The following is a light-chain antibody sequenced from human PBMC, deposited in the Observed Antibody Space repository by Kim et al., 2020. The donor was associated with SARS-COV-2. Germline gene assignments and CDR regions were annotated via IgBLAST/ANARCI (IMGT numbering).Light chain of an antibody. Sequence: RQTATLTCTGNSNDVGHQGAAWLQQHQGHPPKPLSYRNNNRPSGISERLSASRSGNTASLTITGLQPEDEADYYCSAWDSSLSAWVFGGGTQLTVL. CDR3: SAWDSSLSAWV. CDR2: RNN. J-gene: IGLJ3*02. CDR1: SNDVGHQG. V-gene: IGLV10-54*01.